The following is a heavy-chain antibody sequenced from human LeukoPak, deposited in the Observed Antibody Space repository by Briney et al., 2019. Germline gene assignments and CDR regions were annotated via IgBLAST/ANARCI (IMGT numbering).Heavy chain of an antibody. V-gene: IGHV3-33*01. CDR3: ARDPGWFGELIDY. J-gene: IGHJ4*02. D-gene: IGHD3-10*01. Sequence: PGGSLRLSCAASGFTFNSYGMHWVRQAPGKGLEWVAVIWYDGSNKYYADSVKGRFTISRDNSKNTLYLQMNSLRAEDTAVYYCARDPGWFGELIDYWGQGTLVTVSS. CDR1: GFTFNSYG. CDR2: IWYDGSNK.